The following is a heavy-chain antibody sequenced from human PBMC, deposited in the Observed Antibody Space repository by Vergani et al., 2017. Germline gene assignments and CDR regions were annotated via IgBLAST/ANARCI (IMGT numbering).Heavy chain of an antibody. CDR1: GFTFSSYA. CDR2: IYSGGSST. V-gene: IGHV3-23*03. J-gene: IGHJ3*02. Sequence: EVQLLESGGGLVQPGGSLSLSCAASGFTFSSYAMSWVRQAPGKGLEWVSVIYSGGSSTYYAASVKGRFTISRDNSKYTLYLQMNSLRAEDTAVYYCATIDYGDYVGAVDIWGQGTMVTVSS. CDR3: ATIDYGDYVGAVDI. D-gene: IGHD4-17*01.